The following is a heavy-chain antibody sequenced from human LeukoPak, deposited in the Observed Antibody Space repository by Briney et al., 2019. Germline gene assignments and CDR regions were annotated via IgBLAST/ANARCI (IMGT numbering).Heavy chain of an antibody. CDR3: ASAGYSSGWLEDYFDY. CDR2: INHSGST. D-gene: IGHD6-19*01. V-gene: IGHV4-34*01. CDR1: GGSFSGYY. J-gene: IGHJ4*02. Sequence: PSETLSLTCAVYGGSFSGYYWSWIRQPPGKGLEWIGEINHSGSTNYNPSLKSRVTISVDTSKNQFSLKLSSVTAADTAVYYCASAGYSSGWLEDYFDYWGQGTLVTVSS.